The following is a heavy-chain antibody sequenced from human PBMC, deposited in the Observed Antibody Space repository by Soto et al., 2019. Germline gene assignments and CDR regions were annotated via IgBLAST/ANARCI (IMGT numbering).Heavy chain of an antibody. V-gene: IGHV1-18*01. CDR1: GYTLTELS. CDR3: ARDGRGYSDY. CDR2: ISAYNGNT. D-gene: IGHD5-12*01. J-gene: IGHJ4*02. Sequence: ASVKVSCKVSGYTLTELSMHWVRQAPGQGLEWMGWISAYNGNTNYAQKLQGRVTMTTDTSTSTAYMELRSLRSDDTAVYYCARDGRGYSDYSCQAPLVTVS.